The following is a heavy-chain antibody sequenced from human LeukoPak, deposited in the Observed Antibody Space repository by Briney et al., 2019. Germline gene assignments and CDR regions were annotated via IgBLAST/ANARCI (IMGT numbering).Heavy chain of an antibody. CDR1: GFSISSGYY. Sequence: PSETLSLTCTVSGFSISSGYYWGWIRQPPGKGLEWIGSFYHSGCTYYNPSLKSRVTISVDTSKNHFSLRLSSVTAADTAVYYCARAGYPDYVGYWGQGTLVT. V-gene: IGHV4-38-2*02. CDR2: FYHSGCT. J-gene: IGHJ4*02. CDR3: ARAGYPDYVGY. D-gene: IGHD6-25*01.